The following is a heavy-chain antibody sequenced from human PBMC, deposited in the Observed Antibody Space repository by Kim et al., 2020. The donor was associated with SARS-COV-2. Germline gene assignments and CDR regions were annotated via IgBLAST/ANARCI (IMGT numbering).Heavy chain of an antibody. CDR3: ATGSPFGVGWFDP. Sequence: IHAQKFQGRVTMTEDTSTDPAYMELSSLRSEDTAVYYCATGSPFGVGWFDPWGQGTLVTVSS. D-gene: IGHD3-3*01. J-gene: IGHJ5*02. V-gene: IGHV1-24*01.